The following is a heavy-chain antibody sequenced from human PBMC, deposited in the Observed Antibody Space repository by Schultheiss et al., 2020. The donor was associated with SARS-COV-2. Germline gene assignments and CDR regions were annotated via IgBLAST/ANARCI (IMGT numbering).Heavy chain of an antibody. V-gene: IGHV4-39*01. Sequence: SETLSLTCTVSGGSISSSSYYWGWIRQPPGKGLEWIGSIYYSGSTYYHPSLKSRVTISVDTSKNQFSLKLSSVTAADTAVYYCARHASGSSWNKSYYYYYMDVWGKGTTVTVSS. CDR3: ARHASGSSWNKSYYYYYMDV. J-gene: IGHJ6*03. CDR1: GGSISSSSYY. CDR2: IYYSGST. D-gene: IGHD6-13*01.